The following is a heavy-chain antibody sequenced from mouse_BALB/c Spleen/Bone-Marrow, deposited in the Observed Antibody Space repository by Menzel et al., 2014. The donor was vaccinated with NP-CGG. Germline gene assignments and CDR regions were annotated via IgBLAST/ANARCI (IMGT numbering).Heavy chain of an antibody. D-gene: IGHD2-1*01. J-gene: IGHJ4*01. CDR2: IRYSGST. Sequence: EVKLVESGPDLVKPSQSLSLTCTVTGYSITSGYIWHWIQQFPGTQLEWMGYIRYSGSTNYNPSLKSRISITRDTSKKHFFLQLNSVTTEHTATYYCATRGEYYGNFADYWGQGTSVTVSS. V-gene: IGHV3-1*02. CDR1: GYSITSGYI. CDR3: ATRGEYYGNFADY.